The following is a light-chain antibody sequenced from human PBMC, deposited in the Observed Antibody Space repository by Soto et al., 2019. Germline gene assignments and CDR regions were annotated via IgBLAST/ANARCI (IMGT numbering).Light chain of an antibody. CDR2: GSS. Sequence: EVVLTQSPGTLSLSPGERASLSCRASQSVSNNYLAWYQQKPGQSPKLLIFGSSDRATGIPDRFSGSGFGTVFTITISRQEPEDFAVYYWQHYGSSPPYTLGQGTKLEIK. CDR3: QHYGSSPPYT. V-gene: IGKV3-20*01. J-gene: IGKJ2*01. CDR1: QSVSNNY.